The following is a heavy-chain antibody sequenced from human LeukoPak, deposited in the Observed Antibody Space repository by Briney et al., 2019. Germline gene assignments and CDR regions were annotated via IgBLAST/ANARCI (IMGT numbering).Heavy chain of an antibody. CDR2: INSDGSST. D-gene: IGHD1-26*01. Sequence: GGSLRLSCAASGFTFSNYAMTWVRQAPGKGLVWVSRINSDGSSTSYADSVKGRFTISRDNAKNTLYLQMNSLRAEDTAVYYCARTWELLPDFDYWGQGTLVTVSS. J-gene: IGHJ4*02. V-gene: IGHV3-74*01. CDR1: GFTFSNYA. CDR3: ARTWELLPDFDY.